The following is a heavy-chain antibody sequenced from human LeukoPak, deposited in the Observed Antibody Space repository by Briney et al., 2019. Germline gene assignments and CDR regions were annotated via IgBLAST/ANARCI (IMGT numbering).Heavy chain of an antibody. D-gene: IGHD5-24*01. CDR1: GFTFSDYY. CDR3: AKDEWLQTWGLDY. CDR2: ISSSGSTI. V-gene: IGHV3-11*04. Sequence: GGSLRLSCAASGFTFSDYYMSWIRQAPGKGLEWVSYISSSGSTIYYADSVKGRFTISRDNAKNSLYLQMNSLRAEDTAVYYCAKDEWLQTWGLDYWGQGTLVTVSS. J-gene: IGHJ4*02.